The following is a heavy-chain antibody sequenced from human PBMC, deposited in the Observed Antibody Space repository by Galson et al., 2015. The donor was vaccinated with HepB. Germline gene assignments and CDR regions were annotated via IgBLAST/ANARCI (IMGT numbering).Heavy chain of an antibody. CDR3: ARDRSHSLDY. CDR1: GYIFTTNG. CDR2: ISIDSGNT. V-gene: IGHV1-18*04. Sequence: SVKVSCKASGYIFTTNGISWVRQAPGQGLEWLGWISIDSGNTNYVERLQGRVTMTRDTSTSTAYMELRRLTSDDTAVYHCARDRSHSLDYWGQGTLVTVSS. D-gene: IGHD6-6*01. J-gene: IGHJ4*02.